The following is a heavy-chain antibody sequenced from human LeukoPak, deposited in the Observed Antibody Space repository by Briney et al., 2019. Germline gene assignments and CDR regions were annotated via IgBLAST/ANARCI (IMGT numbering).Heavy chain of an antibody. CDR3: ARELGGGGDY. CDR2: ISAYNGNT. Sequence: ASVKVSYKASGYTFTGHYMHWVRQAPGQGLEWMGWISAYNGNTNYAQKLQGRVTMTTDTSTSTAYMELRSLRSDDTAVYYCARELGGGGDYWGQGTLVTVSS. V-gene: IGHV1-18*04. CDR1: GYTFTGHY. D-gene: IGHD3-16*01. J-gene: IGHJ4*02.